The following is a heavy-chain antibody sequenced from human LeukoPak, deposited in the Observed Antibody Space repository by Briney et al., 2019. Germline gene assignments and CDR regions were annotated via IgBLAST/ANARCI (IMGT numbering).Heavy chain of an antibody. CDR3: ARDLASESPADCSSTSCQGWFDP. D-gene: IGHD2-2*01. CDR1: GYTFTSYG. J-gene: IGHJ5*02. Sequence: ASVKVSCKASGYTFTSYGISWVRQAPGQGLEWMGWISAYNGNTNYAQKLQGRVTMTTDTSTSTAYMELRSLRSDDTAVYYCARDLASESPADCSSTSCQGWFDPWGQGTLVTVSS. CDR2: ISAYNGNT. V-gene: IGHV1-18*01.